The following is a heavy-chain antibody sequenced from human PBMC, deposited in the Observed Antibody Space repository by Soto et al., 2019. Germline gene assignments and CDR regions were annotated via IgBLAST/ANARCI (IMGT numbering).Heavy chain of an antibody. D-gene: IGHD5-18*01. CDR2: IYYSGST. CDR3: ARVVRRYSASIDF. CDR1: GGSVSSGSYY. Sequence: SETLSLTCTVSGGSVSSGSYYWSWIRQPPGKGLEWIGYIYYSGSTNYNPSLKSRVTISVDTSKNQFSLKLSSVTAADTAVYYCARVVRRYSASIDFWGQGTQVT. J-gene: IGHJ4*02. V-gene: IGHV4-61*01.